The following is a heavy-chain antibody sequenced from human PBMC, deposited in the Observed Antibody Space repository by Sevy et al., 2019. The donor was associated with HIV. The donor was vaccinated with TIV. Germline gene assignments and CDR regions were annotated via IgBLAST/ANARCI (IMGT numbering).Heavy chain of an antibody. CDR1: GFTFGDYS. CDR3: TRGSTGKYLMVFDH. Sequence: GGSLRLSCTASGFTFGDYSMSWFRQAPGKGLEWVGFIANNAYGGTTEYAASVKGRFTISRDDSKSIAYLQMNSLETEDIGLYYCTRGSTGKYLMVFDHWGQGTPVTVSS. V-gene: IGHV3-49*03. CDR2: IANNAYGGTT. J-gene: IGHJ4*02. D-gene: IGHD3-9*01.